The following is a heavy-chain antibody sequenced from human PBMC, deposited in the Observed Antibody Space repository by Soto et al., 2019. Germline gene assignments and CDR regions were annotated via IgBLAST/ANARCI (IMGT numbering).Heavy chain of an antibody. CDR3: ARDFVGYSGYDVPYYYYYYMDV. D-gene: IGHD5-12*01. CDR1: GFTFSDYY. CDR2: ISSSGSTI. Sequence: GGSLRLSCAASGFTFSDYYMSWIRQAPGKGLEWVSYISSSGSTIYYADSVKGRFTISRDNAKNSLYLQMNSLRAEDTAVYYCARDFVGYSGYDVPYYYYYYMDVWGKGATVTVSS. V-gene: IGHV3-11*01. J-gene: IGHJ6*03.